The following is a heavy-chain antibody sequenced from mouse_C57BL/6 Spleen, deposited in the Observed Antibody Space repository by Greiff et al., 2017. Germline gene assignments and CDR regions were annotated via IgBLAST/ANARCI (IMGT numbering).Heavy chain of an antibody. D-gene: IGHD1-1*01. Sequence: QVQLQESGAELVRPGASVTLSCKASGYTFTDYEMHWVKPTPVHGLEWIGAIDPETGGTAYNQKFKGKAILTADKSSSTAYMALRSLTAEDSAVYYCTRGGTTVVASYYVDYWGQGTTLTVSS. CDR3: TRGGTTVVASYYVDY. J-gene: IGHJ2*01. V-gene: IGHV1-15*01. CDR1: GYTFTDYE. CDR2: IDPETGGT.